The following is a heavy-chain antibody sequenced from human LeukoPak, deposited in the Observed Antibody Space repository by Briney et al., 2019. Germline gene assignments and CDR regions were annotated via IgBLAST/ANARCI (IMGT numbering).Heavy chain of an antibody. CDR1: GGSISSYY. V-gene: IGHV4-59*08. CDR3: ARRLDSGWYEAFDY. CDR2: IYYSGST. J-gene: IGHJ4*02. Sequence: PSETLSLTCTVSGGSISSYYWSWIRQPPGKGLEWIGYIYYSGSTNYNPSLKSRVTIPVDTSKNQFSLKLSSVTAADTAVYYCARRLDSGWYEAFDYWGQGTLVTVSS. D-gene: IGHD6-19*01.